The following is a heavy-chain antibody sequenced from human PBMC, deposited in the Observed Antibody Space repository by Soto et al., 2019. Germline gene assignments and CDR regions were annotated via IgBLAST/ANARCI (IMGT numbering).Heavy chain of an antibody. D-gene: IGHD2-8*01. CDR1: GYTFPSYG. CDR3: ARGVFRRDCTNGVCYLGAYYFDY. V-gene: IGHV1-18*04. CDR2: ISAYNGNT. Sequence: QVQLVQSGAEVKKPGASVKVSCKASGYTFPSYGISWVRQAPGQGLEWMEGISAYNGNTNYAQKLKDRVTMTTDTFTSTAYMALRRVRSDDTAVYYCARGVFRRDCTNGVCYLGAYYFDYWGQGTLVTVSS. J-gene: IGHJ4*02.